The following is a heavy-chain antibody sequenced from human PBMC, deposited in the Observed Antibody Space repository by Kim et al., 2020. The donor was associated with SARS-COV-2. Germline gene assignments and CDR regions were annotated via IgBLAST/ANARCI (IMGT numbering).Heavy chain of an antibody. CDR3: ASRKGYCSGYRCYWAFDI. D-gene: IGHD2-15*01. CDR1: GYTFSSYD. V-gene: IGHV1-8*01. J-gene: IGHJ3*02. Sequence: ASVKVSCKASGYTFSSYDINWVRQATGQGLEWMGWMNPNSGNTGYAQKIQGRVSMTRNTSVSTAYMDLSSLRSEDTAVYYCASRKGYCSGYRCYWAFDIWGQGTTVAVSS. CDR2: MNPNSGNT.